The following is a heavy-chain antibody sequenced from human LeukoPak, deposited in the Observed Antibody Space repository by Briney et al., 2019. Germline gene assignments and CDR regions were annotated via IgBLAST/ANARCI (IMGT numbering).Heavy chain of an antibody. V-gene: IGHV3-21*01. CDR3: ARSTYYDFWSGPFDY. CDR1: GFTFSSYS. CDR2: ISSSSSYI. J-gene: IGHJ4*02. Sequence: GGSLRLSCAASGFTFSSYSMNWVRQAPGTGLEWVSSISSSSSYIYYADSVKGRFTISRDNAKNSLYLQMNSLRAEDTAVYYCARSTYYDFWSGPFDYWGQGNLVTVSS. D-gene: IGHD3-3*01.